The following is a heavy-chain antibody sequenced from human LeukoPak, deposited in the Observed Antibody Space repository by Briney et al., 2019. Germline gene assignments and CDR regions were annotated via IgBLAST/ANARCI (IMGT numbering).Heavy chain of an antibody. CDR1: GGSISISNYY. J-gene: IGHJ5*02. Sequence: SETLSLTCTVSGGSISISNYYRGWIRQPPGKGLEWIGIIYYTGSTYYNPSLKSRVTISVDTSKNQFSLKLNSVTAADTAVYYCARGRRYDILTGFNWFDPWGQGTLVTVSS. CDR3: ARGRRYDILTGFNWFDP. V-gene: IGHV4-39*07. CDR2: IYYTGST. D-gene: IGHD3-9*01.